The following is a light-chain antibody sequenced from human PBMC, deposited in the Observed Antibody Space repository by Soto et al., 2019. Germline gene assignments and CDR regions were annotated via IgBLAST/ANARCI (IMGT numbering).Light chain of an antibody. CDR3: QQYNIWPST. Sequence: EIELTQSPATLSLSPGETATLSCRASQSVDKFLAWYQQRPGQPPRLLIFDSSNRATGVPVRFSGTGSGTVFTLTIGSLEPEDSALYYCQQYNIWPSTFGQGTKLEIK. V-gene: IGKV3-11*01. J-gene: IGKJ2*01. CDR2: DSS. CDR1: QSVDKF.